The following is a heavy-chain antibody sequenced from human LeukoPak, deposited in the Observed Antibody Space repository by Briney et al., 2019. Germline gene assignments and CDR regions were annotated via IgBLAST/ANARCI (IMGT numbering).Heavy chain of an antibody. CDR3: ARMDTAMAAFDN. Sequence: SGPALVRPTETLTLTCNVSGLSLTNRLMCVNWLRQPPGKALEWLARIDWDDEKFYETSLKTRLTISKDISKNEVVLTMTNMEPVDTDTYYCARMDTAMAAFDNWGQGALVIVSS. V-gene: IGHV2-70*17. J-gene: IGHJ4*02. CDR1: GLSLTNRLMC. D-gene: IGHD5-18*01. CDR2: IDWDDEK.